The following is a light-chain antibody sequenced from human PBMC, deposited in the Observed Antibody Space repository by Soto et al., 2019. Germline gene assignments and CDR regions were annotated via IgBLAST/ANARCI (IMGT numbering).Light chain of an antibody. J-gene: IGLJ2*01. V-gene: IGLV2-8*01. CDR1: SSDVGGYNY. Sequence: QSALTQPPSASGSPGQSVTISCTGTSSDVGGYNYVSWYQQHSGKAPKLMISEVSKRPSGVPDRFSGSKSGNTASLTVSGLQPEDEANYYCSSYARSNSVVFGGGTKL. CDR3: SSYARSNSVV. CDR2: EVS.